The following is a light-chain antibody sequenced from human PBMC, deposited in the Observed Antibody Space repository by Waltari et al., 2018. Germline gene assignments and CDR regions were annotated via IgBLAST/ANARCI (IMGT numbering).Light chain of an antibody. V-gene: IGKV1-39*01. Sequence: SLSASVGDRVVITCRASQSINNRLNWYQQKPGKAPNLLIYAASTLQNGVPLRFSGTGSGTDYTLTISSLQPEDFATYYCQQSYINPRTFGQGAKVEI. J-gene: IGKJ2*02. CDR2: AAS. CDR1: QSINNR. CDR3: QQSYINPRT.